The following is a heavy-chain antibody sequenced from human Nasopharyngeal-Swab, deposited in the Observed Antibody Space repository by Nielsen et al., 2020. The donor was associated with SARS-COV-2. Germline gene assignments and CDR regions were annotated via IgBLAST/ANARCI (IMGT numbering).Heavy chain of an antibody. J-gene: IGHJ6*03. V-gene: IGHV3-30*18. CDR3: AKEHTGGSIYYYYYYMDV. CDR2: ISYDGSNK. D-gene: IGHD3-10*01. Sequence: VRQAPGKGLEWVAVISYDGSNKYYADSVKGRFTISRDNSKNTLYLQMNSLRAKDTAVYYCAKEHTGGSIYYYYYYMDVWGKGTTVTVSS.